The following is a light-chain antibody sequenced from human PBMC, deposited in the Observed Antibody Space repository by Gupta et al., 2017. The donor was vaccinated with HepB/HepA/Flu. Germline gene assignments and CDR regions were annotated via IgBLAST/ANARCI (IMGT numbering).Light chain of an antibody. Sequence: DIVMTQSPDSLAVSLGERATINRKSSQSVLYSSNNKNYLAWYQQKPGQPPTLLIYWASTRASGVPDRFSGRCSGTDLTLTISSLPAADVAVYYCQQSYSTPLTFGGGTKVEIK. CDR2: WAS. V-gene: IGKV4-1*01. J-gene: IGKJ4*01. CDR1: QSVLYSSNNKNY. CDR3: QQSYSTPLT.